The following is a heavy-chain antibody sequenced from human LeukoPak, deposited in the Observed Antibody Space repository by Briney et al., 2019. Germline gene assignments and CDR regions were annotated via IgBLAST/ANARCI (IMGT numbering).Heavy chain of an antibody. J-gene: IGHJ3*02. D-gene: IGHD5-18*01. Sequence: SVKVSCKASGGTFSSYDISWVRQAPGGGLEWMGGIIPIFGTAKYAQKLQGRVTITADGSTSTAYMEMSSLRSDDTAVYYCVRGGRGEYRVNDAFDIWGQGTMVTVSS. CDR1: GGTFSSYD. CDR2: IIPIFGTA. V-gene: IGHV1-69*13. CDR3: VRGGRGEYRVNDAFDI.